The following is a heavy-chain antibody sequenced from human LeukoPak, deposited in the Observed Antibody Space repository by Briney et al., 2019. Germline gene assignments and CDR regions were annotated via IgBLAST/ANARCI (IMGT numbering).Heavy chain of an antibody. J-gene: IGHJ5*02. CDR1: GGTFSSYA. V-gene: IGHV1-69*13. Sequence: GASVKVSCKASGGTFSSYAISWVRQAPGQGLEWMGGIIPIFGTANYAQKFQGRVTITADESTSTAYMELSSLRSEDTAVYYCVSSLPGSYWNWFDPWGQGTLVTVSS. D-gene: IGHD3-10*01. CDR3: VSSLPGSYWNWFDP. CDR2: IIPIFGTA.